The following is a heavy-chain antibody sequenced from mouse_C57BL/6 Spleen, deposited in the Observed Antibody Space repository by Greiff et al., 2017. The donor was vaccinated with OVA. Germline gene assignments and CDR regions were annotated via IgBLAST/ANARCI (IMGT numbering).Heavy chain of an antibody. D-gene: IGHD4-1*01. J-gene: IGHJ2*01. CDR1: GYTFTSYW. CDR2: IDPSDSYT. V-gene: IGHV1-50*01. Sequence: VQLQQPGAELVKPGASVKLSCKASGYTFTSYWMQWVKQRPGQGLEWIGEIDPSDSYTNYNQKFKGKATLTVDTSSSTAYMQLSSLTSEDSAVYYCAIANWSFDYWGQGTTLTVSS. CDR3: AIANWSFDY.